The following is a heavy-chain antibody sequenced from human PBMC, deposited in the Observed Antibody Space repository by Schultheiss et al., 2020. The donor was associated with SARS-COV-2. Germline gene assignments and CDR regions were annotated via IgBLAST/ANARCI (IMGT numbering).Heavy chain of an antibody. CDR3: ARDQTGYSSSWPHYYYYGMDV. CDR2: IYYSGST. CDR1: GGSFSDYY. V-gene: IGHV4-34*09. Sequence: SETLSLTCAVYGGSFSDYYWSWIRQPPGKGLEWIGYIYYSGSTYYNPSLKSRVTISVDTSKNQFSLKLSSVTAADTAVYYCARDQTGYSSSWPHYYYYGMDVWGQGTTVTVSS. J-gene: IGHJ6*02. D-gene: IGHD6-13*01.